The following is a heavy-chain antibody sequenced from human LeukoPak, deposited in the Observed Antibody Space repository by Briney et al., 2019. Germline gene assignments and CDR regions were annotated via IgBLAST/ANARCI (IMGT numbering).Heavy chain of an antibody. J-gene: IGHJ6*03. V-gene: IGHV3-23*01. CDR3: AKHYGDYYYFMDV. Sequence: PGGSLRLSCAASGFTFSSYGMSWVRQAPGKGLEWVSAISNSGGGNTYYTDSVKGRFTISRDNSKNTLYLQVNSLRPEDTAVYYCAKHYGDYYYFMDVWGKGTTVTVSS. D-gene: IGHD4-17*01. CDR1: GFTFSSYG. CDR2: ISNSGGGNT.